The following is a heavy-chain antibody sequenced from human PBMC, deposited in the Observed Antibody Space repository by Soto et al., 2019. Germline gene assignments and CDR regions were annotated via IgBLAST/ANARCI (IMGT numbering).Heavy chain of an antibody. Sequence: QVQLQQWGAGLLKPSETLSLTCAVYGGSFSGYYWSWIRQPPGQGLEWIAEINHSGSTNYNPSLKSRVTISVDTSKNQFSLKLSSVTAADTAVYYCARGRGIFAYWGQGTLVTVSS. CDR2: INHSGST. J-gene: IGHJ4*02. CDR3: ARGRGIFAY. D-gene: IGHD2-15*01. V-gene: IGHV4-34*01. CDR1: GGSFSGYY.